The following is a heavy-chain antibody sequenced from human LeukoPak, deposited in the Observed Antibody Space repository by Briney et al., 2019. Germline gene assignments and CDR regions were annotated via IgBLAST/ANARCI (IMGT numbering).Heavy chain of an antibody. V-gene: IGHV3-23*01. CDR3: ASGSSWPNNWFDP. CDR2: ISGSGGST. CDR1: GFTFSSYA. D-gene: IGHD6-13*01. Sequence: GGSLRLSCAASGFTFSSYAMSWVRQAPGKRLEWVSAISGSGGSTYYADSVKGRFTISRDNSKNTLYLQMNSLRAEDTAVYYCASGSSWPNNWFDPWGQGTLVTVSS. J-gene: IGHJ5*02.